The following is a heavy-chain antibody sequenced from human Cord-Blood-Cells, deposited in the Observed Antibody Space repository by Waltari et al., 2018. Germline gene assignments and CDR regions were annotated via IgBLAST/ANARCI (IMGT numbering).Heavy chain of an antibody. CDR2: INAGNGNT. D-gene: IGHD6-19*01. V-gene: IGHV1-3*01. CDR3: ASHSEGWHAFDI. Sequence: QVQLVQSGAEVKKPGASVKVSCKASGYTFTSYAMHWVRQAPGQRLEWMGWINAGNGNTKYSQKLQGRVTITRDTSASTAYMELSSLRSEDTAVYYCASHSEGWHAFDIWGQGTMVTVSS. J-gene: IGHJ3*02. CDR1: GYTFTSYA.